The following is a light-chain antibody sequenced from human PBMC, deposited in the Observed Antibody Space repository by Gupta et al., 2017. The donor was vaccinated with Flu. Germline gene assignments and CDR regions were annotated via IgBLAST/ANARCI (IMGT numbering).Light chain of an antibody. Sequence: EIVMTQSPATLSVSPGGRATLSCRASQSVSSDLAWYQQKPGQAPRLLFYDASTRATGIPARFSGSGSGTEFTLTISSLQFEDFAVYYCQQYNYWYTFGPGTKLEIK. J-gene: IGKJ2*01. CDR1: QSVSSD. CDR3: QQYNYWYT. CDR2: DAS. V-gene: IGKV3-15*01.